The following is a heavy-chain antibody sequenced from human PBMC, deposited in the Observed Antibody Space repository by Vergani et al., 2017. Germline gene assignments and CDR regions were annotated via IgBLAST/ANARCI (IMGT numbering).Heavy chain of an antibody. CDR1: GGSFSGYY. V-gene: IGHV4-34*01. CDR3: ARLARLRYCSGGSCYYYYGMDV. CDR2: INHSGST. D-gene: IGHD2-15*01. J-gene: IGHJ6*02. Sequence: QVQLQQWGAGLLKPSETLSLTCAVYGGSFSGYYWSWIRQPPGKGLEWMGEINHSGSTNYNPSLKSRVTISVDTSKNQFSLKLSSVTAADTAVYYCARLARLRYCSGGSCYYYYGMDVWGQGTTVTVSS.